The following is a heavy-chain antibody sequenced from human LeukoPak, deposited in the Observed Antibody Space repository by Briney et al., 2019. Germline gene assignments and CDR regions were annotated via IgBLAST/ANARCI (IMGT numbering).Heavy chain of an antibody. CDR3: ARDEPDY. CDR1: GFTFTDYW. J-gene: IGHJ4*02. Sequence: GGSLRLSCAASGFTFTDYWMTWVRQAPGKGLEWVANIKQDGSVKYYVDSVKGRFTISRDNAQNSLYLQMNSLRAEDTAVYYCARDEPDYWDQGTLVTVSS. CDR2: IKQDGSVK. V-gene: IGHV3-7*01.